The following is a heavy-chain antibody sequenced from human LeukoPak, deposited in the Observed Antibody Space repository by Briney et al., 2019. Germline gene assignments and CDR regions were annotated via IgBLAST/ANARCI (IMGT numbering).Heavy chain of an antibody. V-gene: IGHV4-4*07. D-gene: IGHD3-22*01. CDR3: ARVRVSSGSHPWYFDY. Sequence: PSETLSLTCTVSAGSINTYFWTWVRQPAGKGLEWIGRISDSGTTYYNPSLESRVTISLDTSNNQFFLKVTSVTAADTAVYFCARVRVSSGSHPWYFDYWGQGTLVTVSS. CDR1: AGSINTYF. J-gene: IGHJ4*02. CDR2: ISDSGTT.